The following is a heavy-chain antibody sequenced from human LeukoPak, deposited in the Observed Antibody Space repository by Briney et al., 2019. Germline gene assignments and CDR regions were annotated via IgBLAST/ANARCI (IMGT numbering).Heavy chain of an antibody. D-gene: IGHD1-26*01. CDR1: GFTFSNYW. V-gene: IGHV3-7*01. CDR3: ARSGKWEPYDY. J-gene: IGHJ4*02. CDR2: IKRDGSEK. Sequence: PGGSLRLSCAASGFTFSNYWMTWVRQAPGKGLEWVANIKRDGSEKYYVDSVKGRFTISRDNAKNSLFLQMNSLRAEDTAVYYCARSGKWEPYDYWGQGTLVTVSS.